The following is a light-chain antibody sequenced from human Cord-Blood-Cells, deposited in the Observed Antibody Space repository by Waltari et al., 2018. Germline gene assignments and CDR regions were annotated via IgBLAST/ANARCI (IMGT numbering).Light chain of an antibody. CDR1: SSNIGSNT. J-gene: IGLJ3*02. V-gene: IGLV1-44*01. CDR3: AAWDDSLNGPV. Sequence: QSVLTQPPSASGTPGQRVTISCSGSSSNIGSNTVNWYQQLPGTAPKLLILSNNRRPSGVPYRFSGSKSGTSASLAISGLQSEDEADYYCAAWDDSLNGPVFGGGTKLTVL. CDR2: SNN.